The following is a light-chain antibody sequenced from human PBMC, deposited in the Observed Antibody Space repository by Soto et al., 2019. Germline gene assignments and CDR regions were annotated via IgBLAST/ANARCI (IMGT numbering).Light chain of an antibody. V-gene: IGLV2-14*01. CDR2: EVT. J-gene: IGLJ1*01. Sequence: QSVLTQPASVSGSPGQSITISCTGSSSDVGGHNYVSWYQQHPGKAPKLMIYEVTKRPSGVSNRFSGSKSGNTASLTISGLQAEDEADYYCSSYTFTSTLYVFGTGTKLIVL. CDR3: SSYTFTSTLYV. CDR1: SSDVGGHNY.